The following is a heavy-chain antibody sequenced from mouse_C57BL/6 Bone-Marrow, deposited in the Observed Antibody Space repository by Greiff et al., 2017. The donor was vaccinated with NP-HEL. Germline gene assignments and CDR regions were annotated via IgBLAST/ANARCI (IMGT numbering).Heavy chain of an antibody. J-gene: IGHJ3*01. Sequence: VQLQQSVAELVRPGASVKFSCTASGFTFKNTYMHWVKQRPEQGLEWIGRIDPANGNTKYAPKFQGKVTITADTTSNTAYLQLSSLTSEDTAIYYCARPASAYWGQGTLVTVSA. CDR1: GFTFKNTY. CDR3: ARPASAY. CDR2: IDPANGNT. V-gene: IGHV14-3*01.